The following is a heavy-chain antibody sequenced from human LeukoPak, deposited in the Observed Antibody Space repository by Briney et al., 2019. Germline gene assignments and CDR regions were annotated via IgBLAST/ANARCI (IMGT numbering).Heavy chain of an antibody. Sequence: PSETLSLTCTVSGGSISSYYWSWIRQPPGKGLEWIGYIYYSGSTNYNPSLKSRVTISVDTSKNQFSLKLSSVTAADTAVYYCARDPRYGSGRKKGSYYYYGMDVWGQGTTVTVSS. D-gene: IGHD3-10*01. J-gene: IGHJ6*02. CDR3: ARDPRYGSGRKKGSYYYYGMDV. CDR1: GGSISSYY. CDR2: IYYSGST. V-gene: IGHV4-59*12.